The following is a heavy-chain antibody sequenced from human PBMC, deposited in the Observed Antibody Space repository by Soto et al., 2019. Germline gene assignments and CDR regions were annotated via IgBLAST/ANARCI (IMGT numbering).Heavy chain of an antibody. CDR1: GFTFSSYA. CDR2: ISGSGTRT. Sequence: EVQLLESGGGLVQPGGSLSLSCVTSGFTFSSYAMSWVRQAPGKGLEWVSGISGSGTRTFYADSVKGRFTLSRDNSNNTLYLQMNSLRAEDTAVYCCAKDPTPVTTRLIDYWGQGTLVTVSS. D-gene: IGHD4-17*01. CDR3: AKDPTPVTTRLIDY. J-gene: IGHJ4*02. V-gene: IGHV3-23*01.